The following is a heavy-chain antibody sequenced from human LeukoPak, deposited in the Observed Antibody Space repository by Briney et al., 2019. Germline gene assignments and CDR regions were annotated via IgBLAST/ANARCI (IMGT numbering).Heavy chain of an antibody. V-gene: IGHV1-18*01. D-gene: IGHD3-3*01. CDR3: ARDHQSYDFWSGYTTIFDY. Sequence: ASVKVSCKASGYTFTSYGISWVRQAPGQGLEWMGWISAYNGNTNYAQKLQGRVTMTTDTSTSTAYMELRSLRSDDTAVYYCARDHQSYDFWSGYTTIFDYWGQGTPVTVSS. CDR2: ISAYNGNT. CDR1: GYTFTSYG. J-gene: IGHJ4*02.